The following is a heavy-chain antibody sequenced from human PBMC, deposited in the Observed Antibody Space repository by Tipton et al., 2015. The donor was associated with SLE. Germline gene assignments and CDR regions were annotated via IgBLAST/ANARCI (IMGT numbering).Heavy chain of an antibody. CDR2: ISPFDSDI. D-gene: IGHD3-22*01. CDR1: GYTFISHW. Sequence: VQLVQSGPEVKKPGESLKISCTASGYTFISHWIGWVRQKPGKGLEWMGIISPFDSDIRYSPSVQGQVTISVDKSINTAYLQWNNLQASDTAMYYCARRGQDYYDHYYFDYWGQGILVTVSS. V-gene: IGHV5-51*03. J-gene: IGHJ4*02. CDR3: ARRGQDYYDHYYFDY.